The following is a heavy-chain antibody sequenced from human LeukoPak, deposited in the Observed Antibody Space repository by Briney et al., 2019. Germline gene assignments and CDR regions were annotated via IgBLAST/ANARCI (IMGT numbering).Heavy chain of an antibody. CDR1: GFTFSSSD. CDR2: IGLASDT. D-gene: IGHD1-14*01. Sequence: GGSLRLSCAASGFTFSSSDMHWVRQVTGKGLEWVSAIGLASDTYYPDSVKGRFTISRDNAKNSLYLEMNSLRVEDTALYYCTKDINPGGTDVWGQGTTVTVSS. V-gene: IGHV3-13*01. J-gene: IGHJ6*02. CDR3: TKDINPGGTDV.